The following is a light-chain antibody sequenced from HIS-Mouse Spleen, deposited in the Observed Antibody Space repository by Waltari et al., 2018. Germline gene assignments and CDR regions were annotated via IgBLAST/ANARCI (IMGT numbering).Light chain of an antibody. CDR3: SSYTSSSTPYV. CDR1: SSDVGGYNY. Sequence: QSALTQPASVSGSPGQSITISCTGTSSDVGGYNYVSWYQQHPGKAPKLLMSEVSNRPSGVSNRFSGSKSGNTASLTISGLQAEDEADYYCSSYTSSSTPYVFGTGTKVTVL. J-gene: IGLJ1*01. CDR2: EVS. V-gene: IGLV2-14*01.